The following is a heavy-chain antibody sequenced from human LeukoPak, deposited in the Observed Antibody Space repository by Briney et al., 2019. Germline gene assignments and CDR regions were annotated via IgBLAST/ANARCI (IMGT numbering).Heavy chain of an antibody. J-gene: IGHJ3*02. D-gene: IGHD4-17*01. CDR2: VSGNGDRT. CDR1: GIIFSSYA. V-gene: IGHV3-23*01. CDR3: AKDPNGDYVGAFDM. Sequence: GGSLRLSCAASGIIFSSYAMTWLRQAPGKGLEWVSSVSGNGDRTQYADSGKGRFTISRDDSENTLYLQMNSLRAEDTAVYYCAKDPNGDYVGAFDMWGQGTLVTVSP.